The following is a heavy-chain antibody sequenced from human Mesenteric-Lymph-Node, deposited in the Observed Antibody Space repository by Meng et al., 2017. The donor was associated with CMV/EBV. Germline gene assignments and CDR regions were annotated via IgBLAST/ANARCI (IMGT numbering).Heavy chain of an antibody. CDR2: IKRKSDGGTT. V-gene: IGHV3-15*01. D-gene: IGHD2-2*01. CDR1: GLTFNNAW. CDR3: TTDKYCSGTSCYRDFDY. J-gene: IGHJ4*02. Sequence: GGSLRLSCAASGLTFNNAWMSWVRQAPGKGLEWVGRIKRKSDGGTTDYAAPVKGRFIISRDDSKDTLYLQMNSLKTEDTAVYYCTTDKYCSGTSCYRDFDYWGQGTLVTVSS.